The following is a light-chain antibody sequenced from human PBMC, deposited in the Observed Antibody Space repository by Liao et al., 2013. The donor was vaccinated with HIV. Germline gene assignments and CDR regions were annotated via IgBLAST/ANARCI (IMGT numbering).Light chain of an antibody. J-gene: IGLJ1*01. CDR3: QVWDSTPDQRIYV. Sequence: SYMLTQPPSVSVAPGQTARITCGADDIGTKAVHWYQHKRGQAPVLVIQYDTARPSGIPNRFSASESGATATLTIRRVEVGDEADYYCQVWDSTPDQRIYVFGPGT. V-gene: IGLV3-21*04. CDR1: DIGTKA. CDR2: YDT.